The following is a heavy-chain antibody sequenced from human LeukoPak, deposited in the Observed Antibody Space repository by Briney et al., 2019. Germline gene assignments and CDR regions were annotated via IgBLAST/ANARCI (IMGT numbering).Heavy chain of an antibody. J-gene: IGHJ3*02. CDR2: INSDGSST. CDR1: GFTFSRYW. Sequence: QPGGSLRLSCAASGFTFSRYWMHWVRQAPGKGPVWVPRINSDGSSTSYADSVKGRFTISRDNAKNTLYLQMNGLRAEDTAVYYCARESLTDIVVVGAFDIWGQGTMVTVSS. D-gene: IGHD2-15*01. CDR3: ARESLTDIVVVGAFDI. V-gene: IGHV3-74*01.